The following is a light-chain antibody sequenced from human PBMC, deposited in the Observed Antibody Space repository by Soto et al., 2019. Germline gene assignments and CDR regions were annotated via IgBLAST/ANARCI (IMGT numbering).Light chain of an antibody. V-gene: IGKV4-1*01. CDR2: WAS. CDR1: QSVFSSSSNKNY. Sequence: DIVMTQSPDSLAVSLGERATINCKSSQSVFSSSSNKNYLAWYQQKPGQPPKLLIHWASTREDGVPDRFTGSGSGTDFTLTISSLQADDVAVYYCQQYYSSPITFGQGTRLEIK. J-gene: IGKJ5*01. CDR3: QQYYSSPIT.